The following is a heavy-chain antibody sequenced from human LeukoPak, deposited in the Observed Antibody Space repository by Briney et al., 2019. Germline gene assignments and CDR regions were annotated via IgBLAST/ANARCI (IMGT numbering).Heavy chain of an antibody. V-gene: IGHV1-2*02. CDR3: ARGPTKSIVGATMVY. CDR1: AYTFTGYY. J-gene: IGHJ4*02. Sequence: GASVKVSCKASAYTFTGYYMHWVRQAPGQGLEWMGWINPNSGGTNYAQKFQGRVTMTRDTSISTAYMELSRLRSDDTAVYYCARGPTKSIVGATMVYWGQGTLVTVSS. CDR2: INPNSGGT. D-gene: IGHD1-26*01.